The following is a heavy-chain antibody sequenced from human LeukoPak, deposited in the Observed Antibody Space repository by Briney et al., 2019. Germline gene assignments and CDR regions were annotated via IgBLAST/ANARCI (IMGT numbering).Heavy chain of an antibody. V-gene: IGHV3-23*01. CDR3: ARQWLVNG. D-gene: IGHD6-19*01. J-gene: IGHJ4*02. CDR2: INESGGTT. CDR1: RLTASSNA. Sequence: HPRRSPSPSCSASRLTASSNAMNWVRRAPGKGLEWVSSINESGGTTDYADSVKGRFTIYRDNSKNMLHLQMNSLRAEDTAVYYCARQWLVNGWGQGTLVTVSS.